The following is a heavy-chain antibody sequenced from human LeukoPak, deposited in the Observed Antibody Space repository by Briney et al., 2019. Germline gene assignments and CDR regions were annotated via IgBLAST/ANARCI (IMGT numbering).Heavy chain of an antibody. CDR3: VRGQYSAFDI. D-gene: IGHD2-21*01. J-gene: IGHJ3*02. V-gene: IGHV6-1*01. Sequence: SQTLSLTCAVSGDSVSGNIVAWNWIRQSPSRGLEWLGRTYRGSSYYAPSMKSRISISPDTSKNQFSLYLNSVTPEDTAVYFCVRGQYSAFDIWGQGTLVTVSS. CDR2: TYRGSS. CDR1: GDSVSGNIVA.